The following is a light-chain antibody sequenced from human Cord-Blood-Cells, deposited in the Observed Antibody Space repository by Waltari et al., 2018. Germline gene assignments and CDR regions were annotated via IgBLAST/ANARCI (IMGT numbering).Light chain of an antibody. J-gene: IGKJ1*01. V-gene: IGKV3-20*01. CDR2: GAS. Sequence: EIVLTQSPGTLSLSPGERANLSCRASQSVSSSHLAWYQQKPGQAPRVLIHGASNRATGIPDRFSGSGSGTDFTLTISRLEPEDFAVYYCQQYGSSPWTFGQGTKVEIK. CDR1: QSVSSSH. CDR3: QQYGSSPWT.